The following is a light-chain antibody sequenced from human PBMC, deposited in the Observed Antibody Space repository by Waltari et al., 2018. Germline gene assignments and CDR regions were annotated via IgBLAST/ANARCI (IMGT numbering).Light chain of an antibody. CDR1: QSVLYSSNNLNY. V-gene: IGKV4-1*01. CDR3: QQFYSTPYT. CDR2: WAS. Sequence: DIVMTQSPDSLALSLGERATINFKSSQSVLYSSNNLNYLAWYQQKPGQPPKLLIYWASTRESGVPDRFSGSGSGTDFTLTISSLQAEDVAVYYCQQFYSTPYTFGQGTKLEIK. J-gene: IGKJ2*01.